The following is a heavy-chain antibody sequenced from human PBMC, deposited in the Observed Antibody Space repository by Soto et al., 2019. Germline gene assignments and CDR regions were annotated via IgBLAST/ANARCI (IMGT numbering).Heavy chain of an antibody. CDR3: GGSGQNAH. CDR1: GFTFSSYS. D-gene: IGHD3-16*01. CDR2: IGSSSSTI. Sequence: EVQLVESGGGLVQPGGSLRLSSVASGFTFSSYSMNWVRQAPGKGLEWVSYIGSSSSTISYTDSVKGRFTISRDNANTSLSLKINTRGGEDRALYSWGGSGQNAHWGQGPVVTVSS. V-gene: IGHV3-48*01. J-gene: IGHJ4*02.